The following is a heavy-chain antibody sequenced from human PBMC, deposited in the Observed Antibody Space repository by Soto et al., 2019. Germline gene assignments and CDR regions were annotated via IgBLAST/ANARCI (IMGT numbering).Heavy chain of an antibody. CDR1: GFSFSHAW. CDR3: TDGMAI. J-gene: IGHJ6*02. V-gene: IGHV3-15*07. Sequence: EVQLVQSGGGLVKPGGSLRLSCEASGFSFSHAWMNWVRQAPGKGLEWVGRIRSKTDGGTTGFTAPVEGRCTISRDDSKNMLYLQMNSLKTEDTAVYYCTDGMAIWGQGTTVIVSS. CDR2: IRSKTDGGTT.